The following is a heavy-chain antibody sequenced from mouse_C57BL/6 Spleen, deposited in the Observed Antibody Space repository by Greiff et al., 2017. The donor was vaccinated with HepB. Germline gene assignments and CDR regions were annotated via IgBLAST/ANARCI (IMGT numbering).Heavy chain of an antibody. Sequence: VKVVESGAELARPGASVKLSCKASGYTFTSYGISWVKQRTGQGLEWIGEIYPRSGNTYYNEKFKGKATLTADKSSSTAYMELRSLTSEDSAVYFCARKETAQAWFAYWGQGTLVTVSA. D-gene: IGHD3-2*02. CDR3: ARKETAQAWFAY. CDR2: IYPRSGNT. CDR1: GYTFTSYG. J-gene: IGHJ3*01. V-gene: IGHV1-81*01.